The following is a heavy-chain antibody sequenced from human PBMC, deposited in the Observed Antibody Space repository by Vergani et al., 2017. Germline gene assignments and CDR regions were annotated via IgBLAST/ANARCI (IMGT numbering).Heavy chain of an antibody. CDR1: GGTFSSYA. J-gene: IGHJ4*02. V-gene: IGHV1-3*01. CDR2: INAGNGNT. D-gene: IGHD5-18*01. Sequence: QVQLVQSGAEVKKPGSSVKVSCKASGGTFSSYAISWVRQAPGQGLEWMGGINAGNGNTKYSQKFQGRVTITRDTSASTAYMELSSLRSEDTAVYYCARDRIQLWPTGAIDYWGQGTLVTVSS. CDR3: ARDRIQLWPTGAIDY.